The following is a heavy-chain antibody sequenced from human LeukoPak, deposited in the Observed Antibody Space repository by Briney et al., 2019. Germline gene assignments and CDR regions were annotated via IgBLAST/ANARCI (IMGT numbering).Heavy chain of an antibody. J-gene: IGHJ4*02. CDR3: AKSDCGGDCHLLDY. V-gene: IGHV3-23*01. Sequence: PGGSLRLSCAASGFTFSTYAMSWVRQAPGKGLEWVSHFGGSGGTIYYADSVKGRFTISRDNSKNTLYQQMNSLRAEDTAVYYCAKSDCGGDCHLLDYWGQGTLVTVSS. D-gene: IGHD2-21*02. CDR1: GFTFSTYA. CDR2: FGGSGGTI.